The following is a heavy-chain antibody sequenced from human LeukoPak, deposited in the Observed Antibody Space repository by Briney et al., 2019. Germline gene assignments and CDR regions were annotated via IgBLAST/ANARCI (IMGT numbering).Heavy chain of an antibody. CDR3: ARDRYYDSSGYYSLDY. CDR2: ISWNSGSI. J-gene: IGHJ4*02. V-gene: IGHV3-9*01. CDR1: GFTFDDYA. Sequence: GGSLRLSCAASGFTFDDYAMHWVRQAPGKGLEWVSGISWNSGSIGYADSVEGRFTISRDNAKNSLYLQMNSLRAEDTAVYYCARDRYYDSSGYYSLDYWGQGTLVTVSS. D-gene: IGHD3-22*01.